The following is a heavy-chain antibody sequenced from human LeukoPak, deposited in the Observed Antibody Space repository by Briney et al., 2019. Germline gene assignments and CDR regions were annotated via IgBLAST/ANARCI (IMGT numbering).Heavy chain of an antibody. CDR1: GFILADHA. Sequence: GGSLRLSCTASGFILADHAMAWVREAPGKGLECVGFVRSKAYGGTTEYATSVKGRFTISRDDSESIVYLQMNSLKTEDTAVYYCTRGPILLWLHNGIDVWGQGTTVIVSS. V-gene: IGHV3-49*04. CDR2: VRSKAYGGTT. D-gene: IGHD5-18*01. CDR3: TRGPILLWLHNGIDV. J-gene: IGHJ6*02.